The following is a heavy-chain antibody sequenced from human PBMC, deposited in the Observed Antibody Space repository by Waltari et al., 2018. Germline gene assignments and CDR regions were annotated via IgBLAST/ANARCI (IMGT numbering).Heavy chain of an antibody. CDR1: GYSISSGYY. Sequence: QVQLQESGPGLVKPSETLSLTCAVSGYSISSGYYWGWIRQPPGKGLEWIGSIYHSGSTYYNPSLKSRVSISVDTSKNQFSLKLSSVTAADTAVYYCARDTRSCSGGSCYHRFDPWGQGTLVTVSS. CDR2: IYHSGST. J-gene: IGHJ5*02. CDR3: ARDTRSCSGGSCYHRFDP. V-gene: IGHV4-38-2*02. D-gene: IGHD2-15*01.